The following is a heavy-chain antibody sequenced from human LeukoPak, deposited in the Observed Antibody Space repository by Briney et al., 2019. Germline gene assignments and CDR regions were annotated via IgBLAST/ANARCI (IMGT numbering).Heavy chain of an antibody. J-gene: IGHJ4*02. Sequence: SETLSLTCAVYGGSFSGDYWSWIRQPPGKGLEWIGEINDSGSTNYDPSLKSRVTISVDTSKNQFSLKLSSVTAADTAVYYCARHRLDYWGQGILVTVSS. CDR1: GGSFSGDY. CDR2: INDSGST. CDR3: ARHRLDY. V-gene: IGHV4-34*01.